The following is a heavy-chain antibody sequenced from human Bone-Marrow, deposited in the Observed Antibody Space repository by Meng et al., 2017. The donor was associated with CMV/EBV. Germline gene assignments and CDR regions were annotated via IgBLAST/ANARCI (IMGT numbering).Heavy chain of an antibody. D-gene: IGHD2-2*01. CDR2: VWYDGTEK. J-gene: IGHJ4*02. CDR1: FSTKP. V-gene: IGHV3-33*03. Sequence: FSTKPMHWVRQAPGKGLERVASVWYDGTEKFYGDSVKGRFVISRDNSKNTLYLQMNSLRGEDTAVYYCAKDDSYCSSTSCYRYYFDYWGQGTLVTVSS. CDR3: AKDDSYCSSTSCYRYYFDY.